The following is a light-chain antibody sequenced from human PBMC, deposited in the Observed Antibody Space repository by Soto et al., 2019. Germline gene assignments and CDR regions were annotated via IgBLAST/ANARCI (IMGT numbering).Light chain of an antibody. V-gene: IGKV3-20*01. J-gene: IGKJ1*01. CDR2: VAS. CDR3: QQYGGSPQT. CDR1: QSVNNY. Sequence: EIVLTQSPGTLSLSPGERATLSCRASQSVNNYLAWYQQKPGQAPRLLIYVASSRATGIPDRFSGSGSGTDFTLTISRLEPQDFAVYYCQQYGGSPQTFGQGTKVEIK.